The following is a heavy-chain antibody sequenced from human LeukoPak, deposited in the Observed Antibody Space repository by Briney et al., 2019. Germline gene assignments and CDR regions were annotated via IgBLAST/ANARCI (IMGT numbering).Heavy chain of an antibody. J-gene: IGHJ4*02. V-gene: IGHV3-9*01. CDR1: GFTFDDYA. D-gene: IGHD1-26*01. CDR2: ISWNSGSI. Sequence: GGSLRLTCAASGFTFDDYAMHWVRQAPGKGLEWVSGISWNSGSIGYADSVKGRFTISRVNAKNSLYLQMNSLRAEDTALYYCAKEGAEWELLGGYFDYWGQGTLVTVSS. CDR3: AKEGAEWELLGGYFDY.